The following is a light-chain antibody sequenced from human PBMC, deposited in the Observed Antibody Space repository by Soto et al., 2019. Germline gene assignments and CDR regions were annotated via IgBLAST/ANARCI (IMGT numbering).Light chain of an antibody. Sequence: VLHQSPATLSLSPAARATLSCRASQSIHTSLAWYQQKSRKPPRLVIYDSTLRANGVPDRFGGSGSGTDFTITISSLEPEDFAVYYCQQRSNWPFTFGPGTKVDI. CDR1: QSIHTS. CDR3: QQRSNWPFT. J-gene: IGKJ3*01. CDR2: DST. V-gene: IGKV3-11*01.